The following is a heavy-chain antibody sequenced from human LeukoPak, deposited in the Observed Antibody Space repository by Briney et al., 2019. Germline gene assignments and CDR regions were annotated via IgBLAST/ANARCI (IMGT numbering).Heavy chain of an antibody. CDR2: ISAYNGNT. CDR1: GYTFTSYG. J-gene: IGHJ6*02. V-gene: IGHV1-18*01. D-gene: IGHD5-18*01. Sequence: ASVKVSCKASGYTFTSYGISRVRQAPGQGLEWMGWISAYNGNTNYAQKLQGRVTMTTDTSTSTAYMELRSLRSDDTAVYYCARDEGWSYGVAYYYHYYGMDVWGQGTTVTVSS. CDR3: ARDEGWSYGVAYYYHYYGMDV.